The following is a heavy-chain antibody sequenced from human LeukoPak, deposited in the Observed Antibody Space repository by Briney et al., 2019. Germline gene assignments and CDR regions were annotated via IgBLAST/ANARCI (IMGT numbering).Heavy chain of an antibody. D-gene: IGHD3-10*01. Sequence: GASVKVSCKASGYTLTSYGISWVRQAPGQGLEWMGWISANNGNTIYAQKFQGRVTMTEDTSTDTAYMELSSLRSEDTAVYYCATEKYYYGSGSYDYWGQGTLVTVSS. CDR3: ATEKYYYGSGSYDY. J-gene: IGHJ4*02. CDR1: GYTLTSYG. CDR2: ISANNGNT. V-gene: IGHV1-18*01.